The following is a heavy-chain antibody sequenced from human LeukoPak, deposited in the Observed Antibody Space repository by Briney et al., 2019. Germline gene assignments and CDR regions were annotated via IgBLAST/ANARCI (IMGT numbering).Heavy chain of an antibody. V-gene: IGHV4-31*03. Sequence: PSQTLSLTCTVSGGSISSGGYYWSWIRQHPGKGLEWIGYIYYSGSTYYNPSLKSRVTISVDTSKNQFSLKLSSVTAADTAVYYCARNAPQGGSGSYEFVDYWGQGTLVTVSS. CDR3: ARNAPQGGSGSYEFVDY. J-gene: IGHJ4*02. D-gene: IGHD3-10*01. CDR2: IYYSGST. CDR1: GGSISSGGYY.